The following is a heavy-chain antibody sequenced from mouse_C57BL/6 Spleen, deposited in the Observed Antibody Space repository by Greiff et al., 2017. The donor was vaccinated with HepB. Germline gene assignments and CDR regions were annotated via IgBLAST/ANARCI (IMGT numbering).Heavy chain of an antibody. Sequence: QVQLKQPGAELVKPGASVKMSCKASGYTFTSYWITWVKQRPGQGLEWIGDIYPGSGSTNYNEKFKSKATLTVDTSSSTAYMQLSSLTSEDSAVYYGARLPHYYCSSYFDYWGQGTTLTVSS. CDR1: GYTFTSYW. V-gene: IGHV1-55*01. CDR2: IYPGSGST. D-gene: IGHD1-1*01. CDR3: ARLPHYYCSSYFDY. J-gene: IGHJ2*01.